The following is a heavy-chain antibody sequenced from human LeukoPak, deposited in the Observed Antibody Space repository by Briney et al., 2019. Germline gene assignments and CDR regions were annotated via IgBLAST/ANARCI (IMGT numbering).Heavy chain of an antibody. CDR1: GYTFTTYD. V-gene: IGHV7-4-1*02. CDR2: INTKTGNP. Sequence: ASVKVSYKASGYTFTTYDMNWVRQAPGQGLEWMGWINTKTGNPTYVQGFTGRFVFSVDTSVSTAYLQISSLKTEDTAVYYCARGGSSSSVDYWGQGSLVTVSS. CDR3: ARGGSSSSVDY. D-gene: IGHD6-6*01. J-gene: IGHJ4*02.